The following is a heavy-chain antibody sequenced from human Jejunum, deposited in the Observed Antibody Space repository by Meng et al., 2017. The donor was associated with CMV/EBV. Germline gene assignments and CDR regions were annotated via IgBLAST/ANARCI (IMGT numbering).Heavy chain of an antibody. CDR3: ARDRWAGYCTGSSCQGVYYGMDV. V-gene: IGHV3-7*01. J-gene: IGHJ6*02. CDR2: IKKDGSEK. Sequence: MSWVRQAPGKGLEWVANIKKDGSEKYYVDAVKGRFTVSRDNAKNTLELQMNSLRGEDTAVYYCARDRWAGYCTGSSCQGVYYGMDVWGQGTTVTVSS. D-gene: IGHD2-8*02.